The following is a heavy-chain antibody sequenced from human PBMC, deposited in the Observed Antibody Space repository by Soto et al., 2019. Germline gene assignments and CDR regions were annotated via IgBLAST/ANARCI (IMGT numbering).Heavy chain of an antibody. CDR1: CYTFASYG. V-gene: IGHV1-18*04. J-gene: IGHJ4*02. CDR3: ASDTYGTTRYPHGC. CDR2: IGTFDGNT. Sequence: GXSDKVSSKASCYTFASYGISWVRQAPVQGLVWMGWIGTFDGNTNYAQKFQGSVTMTRDTSTSKAYMELRSLTSDDTAISYSASDTYGTTRYPHGCWGQGTLVTVGS. D-gene: IGHD2-8*01.